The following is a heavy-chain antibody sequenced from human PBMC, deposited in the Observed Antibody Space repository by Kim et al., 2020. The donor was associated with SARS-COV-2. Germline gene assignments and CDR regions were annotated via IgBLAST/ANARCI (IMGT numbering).Heavy chain of an antibody. CDR1: GFTFDDYG. D-gene: IGHD6-13*01. CDR3: ARVYYSRAAGPFDY. Sequence: GGSLRLSCAASGFTFDDYGMSWVRQAPGKGLEWVSGINWSGGRTGYADSVKGRFTISRDNAKNSLYLQMNSLRAEDTALYYCARVYYSRAAGPFDYWGQGTLVTVSS. CDR2: INWSGGRT. J-gene: IGHJ4*02. V-gene: IGHV3-20*04.